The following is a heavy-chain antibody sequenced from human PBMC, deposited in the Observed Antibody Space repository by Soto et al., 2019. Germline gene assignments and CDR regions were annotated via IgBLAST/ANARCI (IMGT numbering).Heavy chain of an antibody. J-gene: IGHJ6*02. CDR1: GGSFSGYY. V-gene: IGHV4-34*01. CDR2: INHSGST. D-gene: IGHD4-17*01. CDR3: ATAPHDYGDYGGNYYYYYGMDV. Sequence: SETLSLTCAVYGGSFSGYYWSWIRQPPGKGLEWIGEINHSGSTNYNPSLKSRVTISVDTSKNQFSLKLSSVTAADTAVYYCATAPHDYGDYGGNYYYYYGMDVWGQGTTVTVS.